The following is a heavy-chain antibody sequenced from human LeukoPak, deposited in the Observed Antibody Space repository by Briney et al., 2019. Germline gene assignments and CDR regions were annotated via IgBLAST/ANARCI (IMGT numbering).Heavy chain of an antibody. CDR2: LYNTVNT. D-gene: IGHD1-1*01. CDR3: ARAKPDWNPPDY. Sequence: SETLSLTCTVSGGPITSNFWSWIRQPPGKGLEWIGYLYNTVNTKYNPSLKSRATISGDTPKNQFSLKLNSLSAADTAVYYCARAKPDWNPPDYWGQGILVTVSS. CDR1: GGPITSNF. J-gene: IGHJ4*02. V-gene: IGHV4-59*08.